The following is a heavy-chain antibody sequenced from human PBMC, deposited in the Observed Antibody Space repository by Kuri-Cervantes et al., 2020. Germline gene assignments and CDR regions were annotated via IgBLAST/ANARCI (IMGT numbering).Heavy chain of an antibody. CDR1: GFTFSSYD. D-gene: IGHD5-24*01. CDR2: IKQDGSEE. J-gene: IGHJ4*02. V-gene: IGHV3-7*01. Sequence: GESLKISCLASGFTFSSYDMSWVRQAPGKGLEWVANIKQDGSEEYYVDSVKGRFTISRDNARNSLYLQMNSLRAEDTAVYYCTRFIDGFVRYWGQGILVTVSS. CDR3: TRFIDGFVRY.